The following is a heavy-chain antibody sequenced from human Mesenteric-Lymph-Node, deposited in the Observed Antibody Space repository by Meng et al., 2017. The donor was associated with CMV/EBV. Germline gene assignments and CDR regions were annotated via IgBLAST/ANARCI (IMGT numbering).Heavy chain of an antibody. J-gene: IGHJ6*02. D-gene: IGHD3/OR15-3a*01. V-gene: IGHV3-74*01. CDR1: GFTFSRYW. CDR2: IDSDGSST. CDR3: ARGTGTFFFQYGMDV. Sequence: GGSLRLSCAASGFTFSRYWMHWVRQAPGKGLVWVSRIDSDGSSTVYADSVKGRFIISRDNAKNTLYLQMNSLRAEDTALYYCARGTGTFFFQYGMDVWGQGTTVTVSS.